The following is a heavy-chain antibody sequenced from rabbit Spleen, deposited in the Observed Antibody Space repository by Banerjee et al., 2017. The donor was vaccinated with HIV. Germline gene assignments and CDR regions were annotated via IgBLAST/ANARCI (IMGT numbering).Heavy chain of an antibody. CDR3: ARDRDYTNNNGGYAYVEL. Sequence: QEQLEESGGDLVKPEGSLTLTCTASGFSFSSTYYMCWVRQAPGKGLECIACIYAGSSGSTYYASWAKGRFTISRSTSLNTVTLQMTSLTAADTATYFCARDRDYTNNNGGYAYVELWGPGTLVTVS. CDR1: GFSFSSTYY. CDR2: IYAGSSGST. D-gene: IGHD6-1*01. V-gene: IGHV1S45*01. J-gene: IGHJ4*01.